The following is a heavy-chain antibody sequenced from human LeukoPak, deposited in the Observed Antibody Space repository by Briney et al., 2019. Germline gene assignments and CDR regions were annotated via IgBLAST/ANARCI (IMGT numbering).Heavy chain of an antibody. D-gene: IGHD3-22*01. CDR1: GFTFDDYA. J-gene: IGHJ6*02. V-gene: IGHV3-43*02. CDR2: ISGDGGST. CDR3: AKDWKRIVSASQGGTYSGYYPHYYYYGMDV. Sequence: PGGSLRLPCAASGFTFDDYAMHWVRQAPGKGLEWVSLISGDGGSTYYADSVKGRFTISRDNSKNSLYLQMNSLRTEDTALYYCAKDWKRIVSASQGGTYSGYYPHYYYYGMDVWGQGTTVTVSS.